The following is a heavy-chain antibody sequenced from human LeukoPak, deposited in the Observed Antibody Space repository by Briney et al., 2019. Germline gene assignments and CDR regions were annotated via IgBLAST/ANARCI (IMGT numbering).Heavy chain of an antibody. D-gene: IGHD2/OR15-2a*01. V-gene: IGHV4-4*07. J-gene: IGHJ3*02. CDR1: GGSLSGGY. CDR2: ILSSANP. Sequence: SETLSLTCTVSGGSLSGGYWSWIRQPAGKGLGWIGRILSSANPSYNPSLKSRVTISVDMSKSQFSLRLTSVIAADTAVYYCARKNDFEIWGQGTLVTVSS. CDR3: ARKNDFEI.